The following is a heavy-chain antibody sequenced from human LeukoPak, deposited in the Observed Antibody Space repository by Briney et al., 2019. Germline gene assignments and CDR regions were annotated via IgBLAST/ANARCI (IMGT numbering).Heavy chain of an antibody. V-gene: IGHV3-23*01. CDR2: ISGSGGST. J-gene: IGHJ6*03. CDR3: AKTRGVPGYYYMDV. Sequence: PGGSLRLSCAASGFTFSSYAMSWVRQAPGKGLEWVSAISGSGGSTYYADSVKGRFTISRDNSKNTLYLQMNSLRAEDTAVYYCAKTRGVPGYYYMDVWGKGTTVTVPS. CDR1: GFTFSSYA.